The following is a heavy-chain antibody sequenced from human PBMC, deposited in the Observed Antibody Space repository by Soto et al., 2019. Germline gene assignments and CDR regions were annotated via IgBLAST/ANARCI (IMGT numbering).Heavy chain of an antibody. Sequence: SVKVSCKASGGTFSSYAISWVRQAPGQGLEWMGGIIPIFGTANYAQKFQGRVTITADESTSTAYMELSNLRSEDTAVYYCARAELELGNYYYYGMDICCQGTTVTVCS. CDR3: ARAELELGNYYYYGMDI. J-gene: IGHJ6*02. V-gene: IGHV1-69*13. CDR2: IIPIFGTA. CDR1: GGTFSSYA. D-gene: IGHD1-7*01.